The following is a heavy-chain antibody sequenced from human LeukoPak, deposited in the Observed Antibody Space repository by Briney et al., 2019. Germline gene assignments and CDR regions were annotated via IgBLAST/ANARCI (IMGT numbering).Heavy chain of an antibody. CDR2: IKQDGIEK. Sequence: GGSLRLSCGASGFTFRSHWMSWVRQAPGEGLEWVANIKQDGIEKLYVDSSKGRFTISRDNAKNTLYLQMNSLRVEDTAVYYCANSRTGYGLLDVWGKGTTVTVS. CDR3: ANSRTGYGLLDV. V-gene: IGHV3-7*01. J-gene: IGHJ6*03. D-gene: IGHD5-18*01. CDR1: GFTFRSHW.